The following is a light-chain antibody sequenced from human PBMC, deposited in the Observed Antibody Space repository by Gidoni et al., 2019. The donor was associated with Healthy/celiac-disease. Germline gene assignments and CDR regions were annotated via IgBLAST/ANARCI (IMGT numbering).Light chain of an antibody. V-gene: IGKV1-17*01. CDR3: LQHNSYPLT. J-gene: IGKJ4*01. Sequence: DIQMTQSPSSLSASVGDRVTITCRASQGIRIDLGWYQQKPGKAPKRLIYAASRLQSGVPSRFSGSGSGTEFTLTISSLQPEDFATYYCLQHNSYPLTCGGGTKVEIK. CDR2: AAS. CDR1: QGIRID.